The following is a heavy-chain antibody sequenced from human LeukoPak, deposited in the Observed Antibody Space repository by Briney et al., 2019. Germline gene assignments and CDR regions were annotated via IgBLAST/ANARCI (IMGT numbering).Heavy chain of an antibody. Sequence: SETQSLTCAVYGGSFSGYYWSWIRQTPEKGLEWIGEINHSGSTNYNPSLKSRVTISVDTSKNQFSLNLSSVTAADTAVFYCARTKGDFWSGYFSYYYMDVWGKGTTVTVSS. V-gene: IGHV4-34*01. CDR2: INHSGST. J-gene: IGHJ6*03. D-gene: IGHD3-3*01. CDR3: ARTKGDFWSGYFSYYYMDV. CDR1: GGSFSGYY.